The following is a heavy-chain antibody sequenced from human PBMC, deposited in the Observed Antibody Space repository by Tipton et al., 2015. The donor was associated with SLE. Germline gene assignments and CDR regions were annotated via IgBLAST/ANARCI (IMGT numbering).Heavy chain of an antibody. CDR3: ARGMLTWRGAIIGVDV. CDR2: ISYGGAT. D-gene: IGHD2-8*01. J-gene: IGHJ6*02. Sequence: TLSLTCSVSGGSIGSNYWIWIRQPPGKGLEWIGYISYGGATNYNPSLKSRVTMSVDTAKKQFSLKLTSVTAADTAVYYCARGMLTWRGAIIGVDVWGQGTSVTVSS. V-gene: IGHV4-59*08. CDR1: GGSIGSNY.